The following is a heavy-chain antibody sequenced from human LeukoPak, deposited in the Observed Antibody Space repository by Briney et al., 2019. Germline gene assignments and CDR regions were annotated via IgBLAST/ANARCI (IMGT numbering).Heavy chain of an antibody. CDR3: AREDTAMVC. CDR2: IYTSGST. D-gene: IGHD5-18*01. Sequence: SETLSLTCTVSGGSISSGSYYWSWIRQPAGKGLEWIGRIYTSGSTNYNPSLKSRVTISVDTSKNQFSLKLSSVTAADTAVYYCAREDTAMVCWGQGTLVTVSS. CDR1: GGSISSGSYY. J-gene: IGHJ4*02. V-gene: IGHV4-61*02.